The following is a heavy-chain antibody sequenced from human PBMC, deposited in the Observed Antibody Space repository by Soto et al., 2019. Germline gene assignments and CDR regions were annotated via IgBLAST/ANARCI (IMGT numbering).Heavy chain of an antibody. D-gene: IGHD3-10*01. J-gene: IGHJ6*02. CDR3: AISSGIRGQKGPRHGMDV. CDR1: GYTFTGYY. CDR2: INPNSGGT. Sequence: ASVKVSCKASGYTFTGYYMHWVRQAPGQGLEWMGWINPNSGGTNYAQKFQGRVTMTRDTSISTAYMELSRLRSDDTAVYYCAISSGIRGQKGPRHGMDVWGQGTTVTVSS. V-gene: IGHV1-2*02.